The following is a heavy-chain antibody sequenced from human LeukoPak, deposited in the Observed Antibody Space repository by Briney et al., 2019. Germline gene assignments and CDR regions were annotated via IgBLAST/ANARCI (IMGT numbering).Heavy chain of an antibody. V-gene: IGHV1-8*02. J-gene: IGHJ6*03. CDR3: ARGLLGIAAAGTNYYYYMDV. CDR2: MNPNSGNT. D-gene: IGHD6-13*01. Sequence: ASVKVSCKASGGTFSSYAISWVRQAPGQGLEWMGWMNPNSGNTGYAQKFQGRVTMTRNTSISTAYMELSSLRSEDTAVYYCARGLLGIAAAGTNYYYYMDVWGKGTTVTVSS. CDR1: GGTFSSYA.